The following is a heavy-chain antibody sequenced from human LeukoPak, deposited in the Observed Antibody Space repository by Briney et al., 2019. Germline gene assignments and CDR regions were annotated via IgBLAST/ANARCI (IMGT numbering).Heavy chain of an antibody. V-gene: IGHV4-59*11. CDR1: VGSISSHY. D-gene: IGHD3-3*01. CDR3: ARAREYYDFWSGYSLGAFDI. J-gene: IGHJ3*02. Sequence: SETLSLTCTVSVGSISSHYWIWIRQPPGKGLEWIGYNYYSGSTNYNPCLKSRVTISVDTSKNQFYLKLSSVTAADTAVYYCARAREYYDFWSGYSLGAFDIWGQGTMVTVSS. CDR2: NYYSGST.